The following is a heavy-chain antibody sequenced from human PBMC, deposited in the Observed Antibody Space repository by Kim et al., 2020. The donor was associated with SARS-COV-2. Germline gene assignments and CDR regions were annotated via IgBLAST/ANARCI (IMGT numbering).Heavy chain of an antibody. CDR3: TTDLSPWELLSDYYFDY. CDR2: IKSKTDGGTT. CDR1: GFTFSNAW. V-gene: IGHV3-15*01. D-gene: IGHD1-26*01. Sequence: GGSLRLSCAASGFTFSNAWMSWVRQAPGKGLEWVGRIKSKTDGGTTDYAAPVKGRFTISRDDSKNTLYLQMNSLKTEDTAVYYCTTDLSPWELLSDYYFDYWGQGTLVTVSS. J-gene: IGHJ4*02.